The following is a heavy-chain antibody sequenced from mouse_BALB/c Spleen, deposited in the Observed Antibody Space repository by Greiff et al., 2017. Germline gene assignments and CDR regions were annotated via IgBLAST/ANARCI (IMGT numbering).Heavy chain of an antibody. J-gene: IGHJ4*01. CDR3: ARRGYYGSSAYAMDY. D-gene: IGHD1-1*01. V-gene: IGHV1S135*01. CDR2: IDPYNGGT. Sequence: EVKLMESGPELVKPGASVKVSCKASGYSFTDYNMYWVKQSHGKSLEWIGYIDPYNGGTSYNQKFKGKATLTVDKSSSTAFMHLNSLTSEDSAVYYCARRGYYGSSAYAMDYWGQGTSVTVSS. CDR1: GYSFTDYN.